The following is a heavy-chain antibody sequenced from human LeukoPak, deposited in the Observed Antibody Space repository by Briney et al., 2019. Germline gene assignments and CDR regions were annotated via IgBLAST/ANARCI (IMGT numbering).Heavy chain of an antibody. J-gene: IGHJ4*02. Sequence: GGSLRLSCAASGFTFNSYSINWVRQAPGKGLEWVSYISSSSSTIYYADSVKGRFTISRDNAKNSLYLQMNSLRAEDTAVYYCARGSSTVPFDYWGQGTLVTVSS. V-gene: IGHV3-48*01. CDR3: ARGSSTVPFDY. CDR2: ISSSSSTI. D-gene: IGHD4-17*01. CDR1: GFTFNSYS.